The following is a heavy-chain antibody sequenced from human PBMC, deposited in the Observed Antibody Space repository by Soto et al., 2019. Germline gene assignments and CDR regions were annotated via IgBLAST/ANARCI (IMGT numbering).Heavy chain of an antibody. CDR3: ARSNYYDSSGTIYNWFDP. Sequence: SETLSLTCTVSGGSVSSGSYYWSWIRQPPGKGLEWIGYIYYSGSTNYNPSLKSRVTISVDTSKNQFSLKLSSVTAADTAVYYCARSNYYDSSGTIYNWFDPWGQGTLVTVSS. J-gene: IGHJ5*02. V-gene: IGHV4-61*01. CDR2: IYYSGST. D-gene: IGHD3-22*01. CDR1: GGSVSSGSYY.